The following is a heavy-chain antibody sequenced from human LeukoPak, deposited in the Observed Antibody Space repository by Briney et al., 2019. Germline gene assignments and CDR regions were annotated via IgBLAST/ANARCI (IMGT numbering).Heavy chain of an antibody. CDR2: ISGSGGST. CDR3: ATERDYSNYVPPDY. J-gene: IGHJ4*02. D-gene: IGHD4-11*01. Sequence: GGSLRLSCEVSGFTFSDHYMSWVRQAPGKGLEWVSAISGSGGSTYYADSVKGRFTISRDNSKNTLYLQMNSLRAEDTAVYYCATERDYSNYVPPDYWGQGTLVTVSS. CDR1: GFTFSDHY. V-gene: IGHV3-23*01.